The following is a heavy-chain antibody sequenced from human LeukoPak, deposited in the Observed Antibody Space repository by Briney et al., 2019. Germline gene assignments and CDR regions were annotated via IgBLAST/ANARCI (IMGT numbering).Heavy chain of an antibody. V-gene: IGHV3-48*04. J-gene: IGHJ4*02. CDR3: ARLPAYCSSTSCYYDY. Sequence: GGSLRLSCAASGFTFSSYSMNWVRQAPGKGLEWVSYISSASGSIYYADSVKGRFTIPRDNAKNSLFLQMNSLRAEDTAVYYCARLPAYCSSTSCYYDYWGQGTLVTVSS. CDR2: ISSASGSI. CDR1: GFTFSSYS. D-gene: IGHD2-2*01.